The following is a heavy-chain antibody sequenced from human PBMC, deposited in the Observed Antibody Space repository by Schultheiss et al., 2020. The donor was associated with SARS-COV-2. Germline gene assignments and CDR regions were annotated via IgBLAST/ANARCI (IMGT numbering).Heavy chain of an antibody. CDR2: ISGSGGST. Sequence: GGSLRLSCAASGFTFDDYAMHWVRQAPGKGLEWVSAISGSGGSTYYADSVKGRFTISRDNSKNTLYLQMNSLRAEDTAVYYCAKDLTVVPPAVDAFDIWGQGTMVTVSS. V-gene: IGHV3-23*01. CDR3: AKDLTVVPPAVDAFDI. CDR1: GFTFDDYA. J-gene: IGHJ3*02. D-gene: IGHD4-23*01.